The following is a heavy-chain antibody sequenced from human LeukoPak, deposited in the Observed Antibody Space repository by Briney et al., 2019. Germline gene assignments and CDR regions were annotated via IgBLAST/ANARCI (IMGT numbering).Heavy chain of an antibody. D-gene: IGHD2-15*01. CDR1: GFTVSSNY. V-gene: IGHV3-66*01. CDR3: VRDPYCSGGSCYQD. J-gene: IGHJ4*02. CDR2: IYSGGST. Sequence: QTGGSLRLSCAASGFTVSSNYMSWVRQAPGKGLEWVSVIYSGGSTYYADSVKGRFTISRDSSKNTLYLQMNSLRAEDTAVYYCVRDPYCSGGSCYQDWGQGTLVTVSS.